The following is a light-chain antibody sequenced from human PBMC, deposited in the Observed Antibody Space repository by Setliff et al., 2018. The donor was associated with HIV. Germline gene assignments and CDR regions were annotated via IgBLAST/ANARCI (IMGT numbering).Light chain of an antibody. V-gene: IGLV2-14*03. J-gene: IGLJ1*01. Sequence: QSALTQPASVSGSPGQSITISCTGTSSDVGGYTYVSWYQHHPGKAPKLRIYDVNKRPSGISNRFSGSKSGNTASLTISGLQAEDEADYYCSSYTSSNTLYVFGTGTKVTVL. CDR1: SSDVGGYTY. CDR3: SSYTSSNTLYV. CDR2: DVN.